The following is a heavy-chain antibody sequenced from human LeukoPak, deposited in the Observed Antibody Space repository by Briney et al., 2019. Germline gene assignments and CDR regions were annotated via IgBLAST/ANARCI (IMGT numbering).Heavy chain of an antibody. V-gene: IGHV4-34*01. CDR2: INHSGST. CDR1: GGSFSGYY. CDR3: ARGRWVVVVVAAFTFDI. D-gene: IGHD2-15*01. Sequence: SETLSLTCAVYGGSFSGYYWSWTRQPPGKGLEWIGEINHSGSTNYNPSLKSRVTISVDTSKNQFSLKLSSVTAADTAVYYCARGRWVVVVVAAFTFDIWGQGTMVTVSS. J-gene: IGHJ3*02.